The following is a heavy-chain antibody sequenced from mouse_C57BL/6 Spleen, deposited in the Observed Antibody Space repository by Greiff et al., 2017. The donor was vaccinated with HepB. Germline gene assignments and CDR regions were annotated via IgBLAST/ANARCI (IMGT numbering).Heavy chain of an antibody. V-gene: IGHV5-4*01. CDR1: GFTFSSYA. Sequence: EVKVVESGGGLVKPGGSLKLSCAASGFTFSSYAMSWVRQTPEKRLEWVATISDGGSYTYYPDNVKGRFTISRDNAKNNLYLQMSHLKSEDTAMYYCARDEVAYYFDYWGLGTTLTVSS. D-gene: IGHD1-1*01. J-gene: IGHJ2*01. CDR3: ARDEVAYYFDY. CDR2: ISDGGSYT.